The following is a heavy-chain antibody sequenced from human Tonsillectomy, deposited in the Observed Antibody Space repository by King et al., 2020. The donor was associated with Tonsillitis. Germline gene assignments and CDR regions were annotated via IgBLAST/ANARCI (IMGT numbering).Heavy chain of an antibody. J-gene: IGHJ4*02. D-gene: IGHD1-26*01. Sequence: VQLVESGGGLVQPGGSLRLSCAASGFTFSSYDMHWVRQAAGKGLEWVSGIGSAGDTYYPDSVKGRFTISRENAKNSLYLHLNSLRAGDTAVYYCARDLVGTSLFDYWGQGTLVTVSS. CDR3: ARDLVGTSLFDY. CDR1: GFTFSSYD. CDR2: IGSAGDT. V-gene: IGHV3-13*01.